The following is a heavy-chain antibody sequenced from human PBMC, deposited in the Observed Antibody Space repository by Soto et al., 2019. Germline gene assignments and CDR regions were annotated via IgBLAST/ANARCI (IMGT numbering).Heavy chain of an antibody. V-gene: IGHV4-31*03. CDR3: AKVRADYYDSSGPIDY. CDR2: IYYSGST. CDR1: GGSISSGGYY. Sequence: SETLSLTCTVSGGSISSGGYYWSWIRQHPGKGLEWIGYIYYSGSTYYNPSLKSRVTISVDTSKNQFSLKLSSVTAADTAVYYCAKVRADYYDSSGPIDYWGQGTLVTVSS. J-gene: IGHJ4*02. D-gene: IGHD3-22*01.